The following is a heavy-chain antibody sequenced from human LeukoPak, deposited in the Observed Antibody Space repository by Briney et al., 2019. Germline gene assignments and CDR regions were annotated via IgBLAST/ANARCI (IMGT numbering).Heavy chain of an antibody. D-gene: IGHD6-19*01. CDR1: GFTFDDYA. CDR3: AKTSGWYYFDY. V-gene: IGHV3-23*01. J-gene: IGHJ4*02. CDR2: ISGSGGST. Sequence: GGSLRLSCAASGFTFDDYAMHWVRQAPGKGLEWVSAISGSGGSTYYADSVKGRFTISRDNSKNTLYLQMNSLRAEDTAVYYCAKTSGWYYFDYWGQGTLVTVSS.